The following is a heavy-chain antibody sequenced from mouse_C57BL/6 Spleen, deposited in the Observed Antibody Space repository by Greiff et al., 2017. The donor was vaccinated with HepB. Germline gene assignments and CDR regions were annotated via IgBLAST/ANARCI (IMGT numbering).Heavy chain of an antibody. CDR3: ARGGLGWWLGYFDV. D-gene: IGHD1-1*02. J-gene: IGHJ1*03. Sequence: EVKLMESEGGLVQPGSSMKLSCTASGFTFSDYYMAWVRQVPEKGLEWVANSNYDGSSTYYLDSLKSRFIIARDNAKNILYLQMSSLKSEDTATYYCARGGLGWWLGYFDVWGTGTTVTVSS. CDR1: GFTFSDYY. V-gene: IGHV5-16*01. CDR2: SNYDGSST.